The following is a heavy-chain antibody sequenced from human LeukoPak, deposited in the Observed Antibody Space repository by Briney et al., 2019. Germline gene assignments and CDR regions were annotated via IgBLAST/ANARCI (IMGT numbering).Heavy chain of an antibody. CDR3: ARDLFGGYDRVY. CDR1: GYTFTGYY. CDR2: INPNSGGT. J-gene: IGHJ4*02. Sequence: GASVKVSCKASGYTFTGYYMHWVRQAPGQGLEWMGWINPNSGGTNYAQKFQGRVTITADKSTSTAYMELSSLRSEDTAVYYCARDLFGGYDRVYWGQGTLVTVSS. V-gene: IGHV1-2*02. D-gene: IGHD5-12*01.